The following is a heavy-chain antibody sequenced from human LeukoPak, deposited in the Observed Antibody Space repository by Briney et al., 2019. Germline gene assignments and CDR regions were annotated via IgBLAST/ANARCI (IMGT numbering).Heavy chain of an antibody. CDR1: GFTFTSYG. CDR3: ARDPIAAVRFDY. Sequence: GRSLRLSCAASGFTFTSYGMRWVRQAPGKGLEWVAVIWYDGSNKYYADSVKGRFTISRDNSKNTLYLQMNSLRAEDTAVYYCARDPIAAVRFDYWGQGTLVTVSS. CDR2: IWYDGSNK. J-gene: IGHJ4*02. D-gene: IGHD6-13*01. V-gene: IGHV3-33*01.